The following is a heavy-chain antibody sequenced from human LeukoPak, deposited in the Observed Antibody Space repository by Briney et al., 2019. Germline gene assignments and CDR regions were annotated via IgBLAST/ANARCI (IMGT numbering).Heavy chain of an antibody. CDR2: INHSGST. CDR1: GGSISSSSYY. J-gene: IGHJ4*02. CDR3: ARGRGVDCGGDCYHYYFDY. Sequence: PSETLSLTCTVSGGSISSSSYYWRWIRQPPGKGLEWIGEINHSGSTNYNPSLKSRVTISVDTSKNPFSLKLSSVTAADTAVYYCARGRGVDCGGDCYHYYFDYWGQGTLVTVSS. V-gene: IGHV4-39*07. D-gene: IGHD2-21*02.